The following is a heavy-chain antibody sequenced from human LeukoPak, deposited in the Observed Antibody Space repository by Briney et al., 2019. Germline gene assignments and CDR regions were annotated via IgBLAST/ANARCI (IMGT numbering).Heavy chain of an antibody. CDR1: GLTFSSYA. CDR3: AKQTTFYYGSGSYGDY. J-gene: IGHJ4*02. CDR2: ISGRGGST. Sequence: GGSLRLSCAASGLTFSSYAMSWVRQAPGRGREWVSSISGRGGSTYYADSVKGRFSISRDNSKNTLYLQMNSLRAEDTAVYYCAKQTTFYYGSGSYGDYWGQGTLVTVSS. V-gene: IGHV3-23*01. D-gene: IGHD3-10*01.